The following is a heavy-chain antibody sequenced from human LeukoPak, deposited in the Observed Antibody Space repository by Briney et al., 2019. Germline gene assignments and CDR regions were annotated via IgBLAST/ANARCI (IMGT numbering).Heavy chain of an antibody. D-gene: IGHD6-19*01. CDR2: TYYRSKWYN. V-gene: IGHV6-1*01. J-gene: IGHJ4*02. Sequence: SQTLSLTCAISGDSFSSNSAAWNWIRQSPSRGLEWLGRTYYRSKWYNDYAVSVKSRITINPDTSKNQFSLQLNSVTPEDTAVYYCARAPGYSSVWGFDYWGQGALVTVSS. CDR1: GDSFSSNSAA. CDR3: ARAPGYSSVWGFDY.